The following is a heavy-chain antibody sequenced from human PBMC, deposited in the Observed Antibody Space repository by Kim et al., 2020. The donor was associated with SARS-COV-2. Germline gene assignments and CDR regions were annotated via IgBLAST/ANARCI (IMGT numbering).Heavy chain of an antibody. J-gene: IGHJ4*02. D-gene: IGHD3-9*01. CDR3: AKPRYLDWLSADVDY. Sequence: ADSVKGRVTISRYNAKNSLYLQMNSLRAEDTALYYCAKPRYLDWLSADVDYWGQGTLVTVSS. V-gene: IGHV3-9*01.